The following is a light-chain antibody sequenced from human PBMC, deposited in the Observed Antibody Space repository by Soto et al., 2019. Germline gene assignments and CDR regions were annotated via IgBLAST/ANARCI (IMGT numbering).Light chain of an antibody. CDR2: SNN. V-gene: IGLV1-44*01. J-gene: IGLJ1*01. CDR1: GSNTGSNT. CDR3: AAWDDSLKGYV. Sequence: QSALTQPPSASGTPGQRVTISCSGSGSNTGSNTVNWYQQLPGTAPKLLIYSNNQRPSGVPERFSGSKSGSSASLAISGLQSEDEADYYCAAWDDSLKGYVFGTGTKLTVL.